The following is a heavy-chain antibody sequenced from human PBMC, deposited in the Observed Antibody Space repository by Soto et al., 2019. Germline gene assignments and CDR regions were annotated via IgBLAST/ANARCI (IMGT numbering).Heavy chain of an antibody. V-gene: IGHV3-30*03. CDR2: ISYDGSNK. J-gene: IGHJ4*02. Sequence: QVQLVESGGGVVQPGRSLRLSCAASGFTFSSYGMHWVRQAPGKGLEWVAVISYDGSNKYYADSVKGRFTISRDNSKNKLYLQMNSLRAEDTAVYYCAILSYYDYIWGSYRPEYYFDYWGQGTLVTVSS. D-gene: IGHD3-16*02. CDR1: GFTFSSYG. CDR3: AILSYYDYIWGSYRPEYYFDY.